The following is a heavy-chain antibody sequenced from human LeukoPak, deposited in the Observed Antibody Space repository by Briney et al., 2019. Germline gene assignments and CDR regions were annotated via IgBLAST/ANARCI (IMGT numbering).Heavy chain of an antibody. V-gene: IGHV4-59*01. CDR3: ARVWDQLSDLFDY. CDR1: GGSLSDYY. Sequence: SETLSLTRTVSGGSLSDYYWSWIRQPPGKGLEWIGHILYSGSTNYNPSLKSRVTISVDTSKNQFSLKLSSVTAADTAVYYCARVWDQLSDLFDYWGQGTLVTVSS. CDR2: ILYSGST. D-gene: IGHD2-2*01. J-gene: IGHJ4*02.